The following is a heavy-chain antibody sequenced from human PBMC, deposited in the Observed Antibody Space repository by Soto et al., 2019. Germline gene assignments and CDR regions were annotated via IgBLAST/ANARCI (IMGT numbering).Heavy chain of an antibody. CDR3: ASSGSYHNWFDP. Sequence: SETLSLTCTVSGGSVSSGSYYWSWIRQPPGKGLEWIGYIYYSGSTNYNPSLKSRVTISVDTSKNQFSLKLSSVTAADTAVYYCASSGSYHNWFDPWGQGTLVTVSS. CDR1: GGSVSSGSYY. J-gene: IGHJ5*02. D-gene: IGHD1-26*01. V-gene: IGHV4-61*01. CDR2: IYYSGST.